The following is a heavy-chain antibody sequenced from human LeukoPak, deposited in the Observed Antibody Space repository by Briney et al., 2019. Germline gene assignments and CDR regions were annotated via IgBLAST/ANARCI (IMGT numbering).Heavy chain of an antibody. CDR3: ARVVSYYGSGDY. D-gene: IGHD3-10*01. CDR1: GYSIISGYY. V-gene: IGHV4-38-2*01. CDR2: IYHSGRT. J-gene: IGHJ4*02. Sequence: SETLSLPCAASGYSIISGYYWGWIRQPPGKGLGWIGSIYHSGRTYYNPSLRARFPISVDTSKNQFSLNLSSVTAADTAVYYCARVVSYYGSGDYWGQGTLVTVSS.